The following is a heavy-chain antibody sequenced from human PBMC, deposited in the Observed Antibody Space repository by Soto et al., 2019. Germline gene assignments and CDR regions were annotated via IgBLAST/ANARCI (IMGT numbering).Heavy chain of an antibody. Sequence: GGSLRLSCAASGFTFSSYGMTWVRQAPGKGLEWVSFSSATGAGTYYADSVKGRFTISRDDSKNTLYLQMTSLRADDTAVYYCAKDRRAGGNYGFYSDFWGQGALVTVSS. CDR3: AKDRRAGGNYGFYSDF. V-gene: IGHV3-23*01. CDR2: SSATGAGT. CDR1: GFTFSSYG. D-gene: IGHD1-7*01. J-gene: IGHJ4*02.